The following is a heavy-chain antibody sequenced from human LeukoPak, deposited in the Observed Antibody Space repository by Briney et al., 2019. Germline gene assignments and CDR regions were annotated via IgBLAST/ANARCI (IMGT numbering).Heavy chain of an antibody. V-gene: IGHV1-2*06. D-gene: IGHD3-10*01. CDR2: INPNSGDT. Sequence: GASVKVSCKASGYIFTDYYMHWVRQAPGQGLEWMGRINPNSGDTENTQKFEDRVTMTRDTSTSTAYMELRGLRSGDTAVYYCARDKYYYGSGTFYSSAVFDHWGQGTLVAVSS. CDR3: ARDKYYYGSGTFYSSAVFDH. CDR1: GYIFTDYY. J-gene: IGHJ4*02.